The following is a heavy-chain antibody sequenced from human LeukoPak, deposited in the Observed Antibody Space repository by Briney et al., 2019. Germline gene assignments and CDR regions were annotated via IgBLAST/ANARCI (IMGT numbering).Heavy chain of an antibody. Sequence: TSETLSLTCTVSGASISDYYWSWIRQPAGKGLEWIGRIYNSVDNNYNPSPKSRVTMSVDTSNNEFSLKVTSMTAADTAVYYCARLGLWSGELIYFDDWGQGTLVTVSS. CDR3: ARLGLWSGELIYFDD. J-gene: IGHJ4*02. CDR2: IYNSVDN. CDR1: GASISDYY. D-gene: IGHD3-10*01. V-gene: IGHV4-4*07.